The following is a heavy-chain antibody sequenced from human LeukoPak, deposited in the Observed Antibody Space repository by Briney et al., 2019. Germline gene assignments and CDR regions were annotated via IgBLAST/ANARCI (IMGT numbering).Heavy chain of an antibody. CDR1: GFSFSSYG. CDR3: AGAWFYFDY. D-gene: IGHD6-19*01. Sequence: GGSLRPSCAASGFSFSSYGMHWVRQAPGKGLEWVAVISYDETNKYYADSVKGRFTIARDNSKNTLYLQMNSLRAEDTAVYYCAGAWFYFDYWGQGTLVTVSS. J-gene: IGHJ4*02. CDR2: ISYDETNK. V-gene: IGHV3-30*03.